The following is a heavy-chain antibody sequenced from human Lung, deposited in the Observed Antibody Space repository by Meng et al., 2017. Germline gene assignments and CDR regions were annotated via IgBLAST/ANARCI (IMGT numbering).Heavy chain of an antibody. CDR3: ARRGLWLDPQNFDY. J-gene: IGHJ4*02. CDR2: IYQSGST. Sequence: GQVQESRPLLLKRSGTRSSTCAVAGGSIRSSNWWSWVRQPPGKGLEWIGEIYQSGSTNYNPSLKSPVTISVDKSKNQFSLKLSAVTAADTAVYYCARRGLWLDPQNFDYWGQGTLVTVSS. V-gene: IGHV4-4*02. D-gene: IGHD6-19*01. CDR1: GGSIRSSNW.